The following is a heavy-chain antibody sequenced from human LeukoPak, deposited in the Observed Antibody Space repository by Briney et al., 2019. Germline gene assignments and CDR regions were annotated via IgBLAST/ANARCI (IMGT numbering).Heavy chain of an antibody. CDR2: IPYDGSNK. D-gene: IGHD5-18*01. J-gene: IGHJ4*02. CDR1: GFTFSSYG. CDR3: AKESPVSWIQVRLDY. V-gene: IGHV3-30*18. Sequence: GRSLRLSCAASGFTFSSYGMHWVRQAPGKGLEWVAVIPYDGSNKYYADSVKGRFTISRDNSKNTLYLQMNSLRAEDTAVYYCAKESPVSWIQVRLDYWGQGTLVTVSS.